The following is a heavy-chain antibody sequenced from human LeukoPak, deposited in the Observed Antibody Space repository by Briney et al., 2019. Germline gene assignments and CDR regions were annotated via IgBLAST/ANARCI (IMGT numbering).Heavy chain of an antibody. Sequence: GGSLRLSCAASGFTFSSYIMNWVRQAPGKGLEWVANIKRDGSEKYYVDSVKGRFTISRDNAKNSLDLQMNSLRVEDTAVYYCARLGPASSGWPESFDYWGQGTLVTVSS. CDR1: GFTFSSYI. D-gene: IGHD6-19*01. CDR2: IKRDGSEK. CDR3: ARLGPASSGWPESFDY. J-gene: IGHJ4*02. V-gene: IGHV3-7*03.